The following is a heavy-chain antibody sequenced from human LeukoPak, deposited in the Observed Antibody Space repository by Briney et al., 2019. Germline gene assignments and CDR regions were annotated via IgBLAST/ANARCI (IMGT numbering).Heavy chain of an antibody. CDR1: GFTFSSYS. CDR2: ISSSSSTI. J-gene: IGHJ4*02. V-gene: IGHV3-48*04. D-gene: IGHD5-18*01. CDR3: AREGILWLRESFDY. Sequence: GGSLRLSGAASGFTFSSYSMNWVRQAPGKGLEWVSYISSSSSTIYYADSVKGRFTISRDNAKNSLYLQMNSLRAEDTAVYYCAREGILWLRESFDYWGQGTLVTVSS.